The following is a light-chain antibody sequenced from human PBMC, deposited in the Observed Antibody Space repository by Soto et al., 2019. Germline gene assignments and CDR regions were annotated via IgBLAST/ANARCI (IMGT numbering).Light chain of an antibody. J-gene: IGLJ2*01. CDR1: SSNIGAGYD. V-gene: IGLV1-40*01. CDR2: GNT. CDR3: QSYDSSLSGWL. Sequence: QYVLTQPPSVSGAPGQRVTISCTGSSSNIGAGYDVHWYQQLPGTAPKLLVHGNTDRPSGVPDRFSGSKSGTSASLPITGRQAEDGADYYRQSYDSSLSGWLFGGGTKLTVL.